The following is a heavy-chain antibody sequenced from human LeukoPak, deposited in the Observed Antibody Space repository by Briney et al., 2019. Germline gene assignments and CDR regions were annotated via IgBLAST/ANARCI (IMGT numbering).Heavy chain of an antibody. J-gene: IGHJ4*02. Sequence: GGSLRLSCAASGFTFSSYWMSWVRQAPGKGLEWVSAISGSGGSTYYADSVKGRFTISRDNSKNTLYLQMNSLRAEDTAVYYCARIAAAGSASYFDYWGQGTLVTVSS. CDR2: ISGSGGST. CDR3: ARIAAAGSASYFDY. D-gene: IGHD6-13*01. V-gene: IGHV3-23*01. CDR1: GFTFSSYW.